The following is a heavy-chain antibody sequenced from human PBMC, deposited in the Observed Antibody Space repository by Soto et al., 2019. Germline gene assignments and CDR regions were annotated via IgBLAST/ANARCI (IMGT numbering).Heavy chain of an antibody. J-gene: IGHJ5*02. CDR1: GFTFSSYW. CDR3: ARYSRPWTKIGPLGFDP. CDR2: IKQDGSEK. V-gene: IGHV3-7*05. Sequence: PGGPLRLSCAASGFTFSSYWMSWVRQAQGKGLEWVANIKQDGSEKYYVDSVKGRFTISRDNAKNSLYLQMNSLRAEDTAVYYCARYSRPWTKIGPLGFDPWGQGTLVTVSS. D-gene: IGHD6-13*01.